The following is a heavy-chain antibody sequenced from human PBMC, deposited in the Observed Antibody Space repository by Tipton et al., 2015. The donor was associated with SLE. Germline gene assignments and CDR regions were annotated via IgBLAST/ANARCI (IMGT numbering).Heavy chain of an antibody. D-gene: IGHD3-10*01. CDR2: ISSSATYI. Sequence: SLRLSCAASGFTFSDYGMNWVRQAPGKGLEWVSSISSSATYIYYADSVKGRFTISRDNAKKSLYLQMNSLRADDTALYYCARDLYPYGMDVWGQGTTVTVSS. CDR3: ARDLYPYGMDV. J-gene: IGHJ6*02. CDR1: GFTFSDYG. V-gene: IGHV3-21*04.